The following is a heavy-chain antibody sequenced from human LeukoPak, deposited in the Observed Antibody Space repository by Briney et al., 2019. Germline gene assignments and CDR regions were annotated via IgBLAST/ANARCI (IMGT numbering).Heavy chain of an antibody. CDR3: AKYTSGWGLEY. V-gene: IGHV3-23*01. J-gene: IGHJ4*02. CDR2: FSGSGSPT. D-gene: IGHD6-19*01. CDR1: GFSVSNNG. Sequence: GGSLRLSCAASGFSVSNNGMSWVRQAPGKGLEWVSAFSGSGSPTYYADSVKGRFTISRDNSKNTLYLQMNSLRAEDTAVYYCAKYTSGWGLEYWGQGTLVTVSS.